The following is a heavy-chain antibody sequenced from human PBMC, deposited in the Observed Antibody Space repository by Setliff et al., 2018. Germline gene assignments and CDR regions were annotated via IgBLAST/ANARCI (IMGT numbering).Heavy chain of an antibody. CDR2: IYTDGST. V-gene: IGHV4-61*09. CDR3: ATRKSSGRLYYMDV. Sequence: PSETLSLTCTVSGGSLSSFYYWSWIRQPAGKGLEWIGQIYTDGSTNYNPSLKSRVTISVDKSKNQFSLKLTSVTASDTAVYYCATRKSSGRLYYMDVWGKGTTVTVSS. CDR1: GGSLSSFYY. J-gene: IGHJ6*03. D-gene: IGHD1-26*01.